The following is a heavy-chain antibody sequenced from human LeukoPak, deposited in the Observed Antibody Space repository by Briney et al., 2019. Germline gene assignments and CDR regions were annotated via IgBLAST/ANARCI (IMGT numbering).Heavy chain of an antibody. CDR2: INPNSGGT. Sequence: ASVTVSFKASGYTFTGYYMHWVRQAPGQGRERMGWINPNSGGTNYAQKFQGRVTMTRDTSISTAYMELSRLRSDDTAVYYCARDYNFDYYGSGHAGYYYGMDVWGQGTTVTVSS. CDR1: GYTFTGYY. CDR3: ARDYNFDYYGSGHAGYYYGMDV. D-gene: IGHD3-10*01. J-gene: IGHJ6*02. V-gene: IGHV1-2*02.